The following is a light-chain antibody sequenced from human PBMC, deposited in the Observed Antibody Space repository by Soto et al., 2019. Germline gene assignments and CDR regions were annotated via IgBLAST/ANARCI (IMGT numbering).Light chain of an antibody. J-gene: IGKJ4*01. CDR2: DAS. Sequence: DIQMTQSPSSLSASVGDRVTITCRASQTISMYLSWYQQTPGKAPNLLIYDASTLQSGVPSRFSGSGSGTEFTLTISSLQPEDFATYYWHQTHTTPRTFGGGTKVEI. CDR3: HQTHTTPRT. CDR1: QTISMY. V-gene: IGKV1-39*01.